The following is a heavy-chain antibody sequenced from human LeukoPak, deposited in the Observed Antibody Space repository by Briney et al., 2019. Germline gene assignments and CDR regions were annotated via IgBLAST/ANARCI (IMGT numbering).Heavy chain of an antibody. J-gene: IGHJ6*03. V-gene: IGHV4-59*01. CDR3: ARTTEGYAGGPGYSYYYYMDV. Sequence: PSETLSLTCTVSGGSISSYYWSWIRQPPGKGLEWIGYIHYSGSTHYNPSLKSRVTISVDTSKNQVSLKLRSVTAADAAVCYCARTTEGYAGGPGYSYYYYMDVWGKGTTVTISS. CDR1: GGSISSYY. CDR2: IHYSGST. D-gene: IGHD5-12*01.